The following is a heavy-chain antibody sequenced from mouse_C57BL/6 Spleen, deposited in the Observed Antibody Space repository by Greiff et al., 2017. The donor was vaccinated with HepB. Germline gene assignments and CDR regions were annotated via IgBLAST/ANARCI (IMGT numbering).Heavy chain of an antibody. D-gene: IGHD1-1*01. CDR1: GYSITSGYY. V-gene: IGHV3-6*01. J-gene: IGHJ3*01. Sequence: DVKLVESGPGLVKPSQSLSLTCSVTGYSITSGYYWNWIRQFPGNKLEWMGYISYDGSNNYNPSLKNRISITRDTSKNQFFLKLNSVTTEDTATYYCARSSSYWFAYWGQGTLVTVSA. CDR3: ARSSSYWFAY. CDR2: ISYDGSN.